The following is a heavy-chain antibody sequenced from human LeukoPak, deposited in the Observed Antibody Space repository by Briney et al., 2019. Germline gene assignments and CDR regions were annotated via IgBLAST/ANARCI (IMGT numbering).Heavy chain of an antibody. CDR2: IKQDGSEK. J-gene: IGHJ5*02. CDR3: AKDAQLRSRWFDP. CDR1: GFTFSTYW. D-gene: IGHD3-16*01. Sequence: AGGSLRLSCAASGFTFSTYWMHWVRQAPGKGLEWVANIKQDGSEKYYVDSVKGRFTISRDNAKNSVYLQMNTLRAEDTAVYYCAKDAQLRSRWFDPWGQGTLVTVSS. V-gene: IGHV3-7*03.